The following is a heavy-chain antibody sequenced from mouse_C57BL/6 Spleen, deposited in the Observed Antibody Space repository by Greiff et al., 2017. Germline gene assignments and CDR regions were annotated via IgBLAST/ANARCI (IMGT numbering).Heavy chain of an antibody. J-gene: IGHJ4*01. CDR2: IYPGDGDT. CDR1: GYAFSSSW. V-gene: IGHV1-82*01. CDR3: ARTGGDDAMDY. Sequence: VQLQESGPELVKPGASVKISCKASGYAFSSSWMNWVKQRPGKGLEWIGRIYPGDGDTNYNGKFKGKATLTADKSSSTAYMQLSSLTSEDSAVSFCARTGGDDAMDYWGQGTSVTVSS.